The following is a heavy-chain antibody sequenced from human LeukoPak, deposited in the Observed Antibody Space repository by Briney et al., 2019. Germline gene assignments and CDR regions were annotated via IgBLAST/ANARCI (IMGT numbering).Heavy chain of an antibody. Sequence: GASVKVSRKASGYTFTSYGISWVRQAPGQGLEWMGGIIPIFGTANYAQKFQGRVTITADESTSTAYMELSSLRSEDTAVYYCATSLGPYSNTKLYYYYGMDVWGQGTTVTVSS. CDR2: IIPIFGTA. D-gene: IGHD4-11*01. CDR1: GYTFTSYG. CDR3: ATSLGPYSNTKLYYYYGMDV. V-gene: IGHV1-69*13. J-gene: IGHJ6*02.